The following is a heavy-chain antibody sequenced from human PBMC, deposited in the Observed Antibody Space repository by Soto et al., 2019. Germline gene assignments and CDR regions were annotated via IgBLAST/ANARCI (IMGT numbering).Heavy chain of an antibody. V-gene: IGHV1-2*02. CDR1: GYTFTGYY. CDR2: INPETGGT. Sequence: AASVKVSCKASGYTFTGYYVHWAREAPGQGLEWMGWINPETGGTSYAQKFQGRVTLSRDTSINTAYLELSRLRFDDAAVYFCARERYQVISDGMDVWGQGTTVTVSS. D-gene: IGHD2-2*01. J-gene: IGHJ6*02. CDR3: ARERYQVISDGMDV.